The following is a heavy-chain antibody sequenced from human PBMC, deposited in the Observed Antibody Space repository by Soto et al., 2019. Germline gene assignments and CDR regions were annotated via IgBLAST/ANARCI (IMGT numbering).Heavy chain of an antibody. D-gene: IGHD2-2*02. V-gene: IGHV1-18*01. CDR1: GYTFTSYG. CDR3: ARARKEYCSSTSCYIFDY. Sequence: GASVKVSCKASGYTFTSYGISWVRQAPGQGLEWMGWISAYNGNTNYAQKLQGRVTMTTDTSTSTAYMELSRLRSDDTAVYYCARARKEYCSSTSCYIFDYWGQGTLVTVSS. CDR2: ISAYNGNT. J-gene: IGHJ4*02.